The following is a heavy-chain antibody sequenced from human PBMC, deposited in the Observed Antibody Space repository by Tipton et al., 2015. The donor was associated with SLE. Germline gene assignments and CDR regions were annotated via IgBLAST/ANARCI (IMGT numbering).Heavy chain of an antibody. V-gene: IGHV4-59*08. CDR3: ARSGSYVHY. J-gene: IGHJ4*02. CDR1: GGSTSSYY. Sequence: LRLSCTVSGGSTSSYYWSWIRQPPGKGLEWIGYIYYSGSTNYNPSLKSRVTISVDTSKNQFSLKLSSVTAADTAVYYCARSGSYVHYWGQGTLVTVSS. CDR2: IYYSGST. D-gene: IGHD1-26*01.